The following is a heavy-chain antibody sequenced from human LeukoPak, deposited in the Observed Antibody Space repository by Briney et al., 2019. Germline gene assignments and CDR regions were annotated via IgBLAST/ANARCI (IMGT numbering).Heavy chain of an antibody. V-gene: IGHV4-34*01. J-gene: IGHJ4*02. CDR2: INHSGST. CDR3: ARGGPLLGYCSSTSCYAGYYFDC. Sequence: TSETLSLTCAVYGGSFSGYYWSWIRQPPGKGLEWIGEINHSGSTNYNPSLKSRVTISVDTSKNQFSLKLSSVTAADTAVYYCARGGPLLGYCSSTSCYAGYYFDCWGQGTLVTVSS. D-gene: IGHD2-2*01. CDR1: GGSFSGYY.